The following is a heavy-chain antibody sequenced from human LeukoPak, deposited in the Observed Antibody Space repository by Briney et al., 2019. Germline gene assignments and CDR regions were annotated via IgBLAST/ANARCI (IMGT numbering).Heavy chain of an antibody. J-gene: IGHJ5*01. CDR3: AKDPISGRIAAAGTGWFDY. CDR2: ILFDGSNK. D-gene: IGHD6-13*01. Sequence: GRSLRLSCAASGDTFRHYHKHGVRQAPGKGLEGVAVILFDGSNKYCSDSVKVRFTISRDNYKNTLYLQMHRLRAEDTAVYYCAKDPISGRIAAAGTGWFDYWGQGTLVTVSS. V-gene: IGHV3-30*18. CDR1: GDTFRHYH.